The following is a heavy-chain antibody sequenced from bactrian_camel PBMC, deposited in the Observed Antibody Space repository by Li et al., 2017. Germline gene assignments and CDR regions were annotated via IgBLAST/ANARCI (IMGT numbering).Heavy chain of an antibody. D-gene: IGHD1*01. V-gene: IGHV3S60*01. CDR1: GVTIDDSE. CDR3: VGDMFQHLRPSVKCTGDFMW. Sequence: HVQLVESGGGSVQAGETLTLTCTVSGVTIDDSEMGWYRQGPGDECELVSSISLDDTADSAGKIFYADFVKGRFTISQDNAKNTVYLQMNSLKPEDTGVYYCVGDMFQHLRPSVKCTGDFMWWGHGTQVTVS. J-gene: IGHJ4*01. CDR2: ISLDDTADSAGKI.